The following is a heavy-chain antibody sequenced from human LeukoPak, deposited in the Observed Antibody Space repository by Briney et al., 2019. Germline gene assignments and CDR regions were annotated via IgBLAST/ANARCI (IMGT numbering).Heavy chain of an antibody. CDR2: ISGSGGST. D-gene: IGHD2-2*01. V-gene: IGHV3-23*01. Sequence: GGSLRLSCAASGFTFSSYAMSWVRQAPGKGLEWVSAISGSGGSTYYADSVKGRFTISRDNSKNTLYLQMNSLRAEDTAVYYCAKDQRYCSSTSCSGGKNYWGQGTLVTVSS. J-gene: IGHJ4*02. CDR3: AKDQRYCSSTSCSGGKNY. CDR1: GFTFSSYA.